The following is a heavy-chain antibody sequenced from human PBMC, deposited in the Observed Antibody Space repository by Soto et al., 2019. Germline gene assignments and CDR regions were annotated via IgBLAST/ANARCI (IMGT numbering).Heavy chain of an antibody. CDR2: IIPIFGTA. D-gene: IGHD6-19*01. J-gene: IGHJ6*02. CDR1: GGTFSSYA. Sequence: QVQLVQSGAEVKKPGSSVKVSCKASGGTFSSYAISWVRQAPGQGLEWMGGIIPIFGTANYAKKFQGRVTITADEPTSTAYMELSSLRSEDTAVYYCAREVAVAGTAGYYYGMDVWGQGTTVTVSS. V-gene: IGHV1-69*12. CDR3: AREVAVAGTAGYYYGMDV.